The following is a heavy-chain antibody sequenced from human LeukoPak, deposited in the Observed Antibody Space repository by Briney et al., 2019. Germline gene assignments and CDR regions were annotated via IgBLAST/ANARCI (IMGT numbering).Heavy chain of an antibody. V-gene: IGHV3-30-3*01. D-gene: IGHD3-22*01. J-gene: IGHJ1*01. Sequence: GGSLRLSCAASGFTFSSYAMHWVRQAPGKGLEWVAVISYDGSNKYYADSVKGRFTISRDNSKNTLYLQMNSLKTEDTAVYYCTTDNPYYDSSGYYYSEYFQHWGQGTLVTVSS. CDR3: TTDNPYYDSSGYYYSEYFQH. CDR2: ISYDGSNK. CDR1: GFTFSSYA.